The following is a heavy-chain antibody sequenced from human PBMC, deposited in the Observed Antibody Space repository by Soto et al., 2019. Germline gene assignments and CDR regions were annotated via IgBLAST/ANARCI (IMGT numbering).Heavy chain of an antibody. D-gene: IGHD5-12*01. CDR1: GFSLSTRGVG. Sequence: ITLKESGPTLVKTTQPLTLTCTVSGFSLSTRGVGVGRIRQSPGKVREWLAVIYWADDKRYSPSLQSRLTISKHTTKNQVVLTMTNMDPVDTATYYCEHRSNPTYSGYDWEAACYFDYWGQGTLVTVSS. J-gene: IGHJ4*02. CDR3: EHRSNPTYSGYDWEAACYFDY. CDR2: IYWADDK. V-gene: IGHV2-5*02.